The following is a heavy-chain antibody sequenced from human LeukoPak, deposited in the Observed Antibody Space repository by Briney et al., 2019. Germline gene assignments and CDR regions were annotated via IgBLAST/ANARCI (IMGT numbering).Heavy chain of an antibody. D-gene: IGHD6-19*01. CDR3: ARARSLGPPPGAFDI. V-gene: IGHV4-34*01. Sequence: SETLSLTCAVYGGSFSGYYWSWIRQPPGKGLEWIGEINHSGSTNYNPSLKSRVTISVDTSKNQFSLKLSSVTAADTAVYYCARARSLGPPPGAFDIWGQGTMVTVSS. CDR1: GGSFSGYY. CDR2: INHSGST. J-gene: IGHJ3*02.